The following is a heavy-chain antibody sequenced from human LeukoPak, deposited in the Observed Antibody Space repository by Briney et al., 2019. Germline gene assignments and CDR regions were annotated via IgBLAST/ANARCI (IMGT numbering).Heavy chain of an antibody. Sequence: ASVKVSCKASGYRLTSYGISWVRQAPGQGLEWMGIINPSAGSTTYAQKFQGRVTMTRDTSTSTVYMELSSLRSDDTAVYYCARPRVERYYDRSGSFDYWGQGTLVTVSS. CDR2: INPSAGST. J-gene: IGHJ4*02. D-gene: IGHD3-22*01. CDR3: ARPRVERYYDRSGSFDY. CDR1: GYRLTSYG. V-gene: IGHV1-46*01.